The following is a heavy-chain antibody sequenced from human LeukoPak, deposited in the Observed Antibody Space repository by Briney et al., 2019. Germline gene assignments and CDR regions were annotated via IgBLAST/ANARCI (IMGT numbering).Heavy chain of an antibody. CDR3: ARVAVTHWFDP. Sequence: SETLSLTCTVSGGSISNSSYYWGWIRQPPGKGLEWIGSIYYSGSTYYNPSLKSRVTISVDTSKSQFSLKLSSVTAADTAVYYCARVAVTHWFDPWGQGTLVTVSS. J-gene: IGHJ5*02. CDR1: GGSISNSSYY. CDR2: IYYSGST. D-gene: IGHD4-17*01. V-gene: IGHV4-39*02.